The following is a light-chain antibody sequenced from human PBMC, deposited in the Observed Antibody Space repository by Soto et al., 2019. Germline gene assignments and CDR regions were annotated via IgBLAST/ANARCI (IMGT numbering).Light chain of an antibody. CDR1: QSVSSS. CDR3: QQRYNWPLT. Sequence: EIVLTQSPATLPLSPGERATLSFGASQSVSSSLAWYQQKPGQAPRLLIYGASNGAAGIPARFSGTGSGTDFTLTISSLEPDDFAVYYCQQRYNWPLTFGGGTKVDIK. V-gene: IGKV3-11*01. J-gene: IGKJ4*01. CDR2: GAS.